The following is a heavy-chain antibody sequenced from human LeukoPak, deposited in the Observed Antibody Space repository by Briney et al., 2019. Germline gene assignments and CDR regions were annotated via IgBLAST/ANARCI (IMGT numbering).Heavy chain of an antibody. Sequence: PGGSLRLSCAASGFTFSSYAMSWVRQAPGKGLEWVSDISRSGGRKYYEDSVKGRFTISRDNSKNTLYLQMNSLRAEDTAVYYCDREEYYYYMDVWGKGTTVTVSS. V-gene: IGHV3-23*01. J-gene: IGHJ6*03. CDR3: DREEYYYYMDV. CDR1: GFTFSSYA. D-gene: IGHD2/OR15-2a*01. CDR2: ISRSGGRK.